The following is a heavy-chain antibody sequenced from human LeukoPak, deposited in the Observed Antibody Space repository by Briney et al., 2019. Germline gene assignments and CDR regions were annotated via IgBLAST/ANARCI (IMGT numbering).Heavy chain of an antibody. J-gene: IGHJ3*02. CDR1: GGSISSYY. CDR3: ARETRLHSGSYSNDAFDI. CDR2: ISYSGST. D-gene: IGHD1-26*01. Sequence: PSETLSLTCTVSGGSISSYYWSWVRQPPGKGLEWIGYISYSGSTDYNPSLKSRVTISLDTSKNQFSLRLSSVTAADTAVYYCARETRLHSGSYSNDAFDIWGQGTMVTVSS. V-gene: IGHV4-59*01.